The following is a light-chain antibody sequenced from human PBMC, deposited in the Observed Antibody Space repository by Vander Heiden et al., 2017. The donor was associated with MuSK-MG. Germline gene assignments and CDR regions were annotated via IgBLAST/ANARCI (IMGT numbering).Light chain of an antibody. CDR2: DVS. Sequence: HSALTQPASVSGSPGRATTIPCTGTSSDVGGYNYVSWYQQHPGKAPKLMIYDVSNRPSGVSNRFSGSKSGNTASLTISGLQAEDEADYYCSSYTSSSTLRVFGGGTKLTVL. CDR3: SSYTSSSTLRV. V-gene: IGLV2-14*03. J-gene: IGLJ2*01. CDR1: SSDVGGYNY.